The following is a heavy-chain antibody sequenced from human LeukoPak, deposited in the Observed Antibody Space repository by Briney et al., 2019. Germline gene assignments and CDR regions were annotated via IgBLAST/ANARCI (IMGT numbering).Heavy chain of an antibody. CDR1: GGSISSYY. CDR3: ARELRGSSGRSLIFDY. V-gene: IGHV4-59*01. CDR2: IYYSGST. D-gene: IGHD6-19*01. Sequence: SETLSLTCTVSGGSISSYYWSWIRQPPGKELEWIGYIYYSGSTNYNPSLKSRVTISVDTSKNQFSLKLSSVTAADTAVYYCARELRGSSGRSLIFDYWGQGTLVTVSS. J-gene: IGHJ4*02.